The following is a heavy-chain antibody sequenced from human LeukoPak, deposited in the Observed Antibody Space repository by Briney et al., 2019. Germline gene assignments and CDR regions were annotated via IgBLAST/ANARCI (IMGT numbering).Heavy chain of an antibody. CDR2: IYYSGST. CDR3: ARGRCSGGSCYIFDY. D-gene: IGHD2-15*01. V-gene: IGHV4-31*03. CDR1: GGSISSGGYY. Sequence: SETLSLTCTVSGGSISSGGYYWSWIRQHPGKGLEWIGYIYYSGSTYYNPSLRSRVTISVDTSKNQFSLKLSSVTAADTAVYYCARGRCSGGSCYIFDYWGQGTLVTVSS. J-gene: IGHJ4*02.